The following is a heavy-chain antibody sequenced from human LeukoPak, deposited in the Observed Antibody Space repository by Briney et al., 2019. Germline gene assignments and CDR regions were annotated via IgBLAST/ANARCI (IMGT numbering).Heavy chain of an antibody. CDR2: IYYSGST. CDR3: ARGSYYYYYGMDV. V-gene: IGHV4-59*08. J-gene: IGHJ6*02. Sequence: AETLSLTCTVSGGSISSYYWSWVRQPPGKGLEWIGYIYYSGSTNYNPSLKSRVTISVDTSKNQFSLKLSSVTAADTAVYYCARGSYYYYYGMDVWGQGTTVTVSS. CDR1: GGSISSYY.